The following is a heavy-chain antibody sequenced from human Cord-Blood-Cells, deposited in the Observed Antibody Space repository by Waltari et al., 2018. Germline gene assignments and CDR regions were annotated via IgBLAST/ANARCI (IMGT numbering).Heavy chain of an antibody. V-gene: IGHV4-30-4*08. Sequence: QVQLQESGPGLVKPSQTLSLPCTVSGGSISSRDYYWSWLRQPPGKGLEWIGYIYYSGSTYYNPSLKSRVTISVDTSKNQFSLKLSSVTAADTAVYYCARDQLGDGDAFDIWGQGTMVTVSS. J-gene: IGHJ3*02. D-gene: IGHD3-10*01. CDR1: GGSISSRDYY. CDR2: IYYSGST. CDR3: ARDQLGDGDAFDI.